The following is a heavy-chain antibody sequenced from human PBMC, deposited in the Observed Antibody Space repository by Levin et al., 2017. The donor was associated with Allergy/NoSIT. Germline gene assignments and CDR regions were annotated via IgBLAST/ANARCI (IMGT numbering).Heavy chain of an antibody. J-gene: IGHJ6*02. D-gene: IGHD5-24*01. CDR3: ARTTLRWLQLGAYYYYYGMDG. V-gene: IGHV1-69*01. Sequence: KISCKASGGTFSSYAISWVRQAPGQGLEWMGGIIPIFGTANYAQKFQGRVTITADESTSTAYMELSSLRSEDTAVYYCARTTLRWLQLGAYYYYYGMDGWGQGTTVTVSS. CDR2: IIPIFGTA. CDR1: GGTFSSYA.